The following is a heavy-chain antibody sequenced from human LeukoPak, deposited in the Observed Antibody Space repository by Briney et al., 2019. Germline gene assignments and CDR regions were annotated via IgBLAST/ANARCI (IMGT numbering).Heavy chain of an antibody. CDR2: ISSGGTTI. CDR3: ARGRILTGLDY. CDR1: GFTFSDYY. V-gene: IGHV3-11*04. J-gene: IGHJ4*02. D-gene: IGHD3-9*01. Sequence: GGSLRLSCAASGFTFSDYYMSWIRQAPGKGLEWVSYISSGGTTIYYADSVKGRFTISRDNSKNTLYLQMNSLRAEDTAVYYCARGRILTGLDYWGQGTLVTVSS.